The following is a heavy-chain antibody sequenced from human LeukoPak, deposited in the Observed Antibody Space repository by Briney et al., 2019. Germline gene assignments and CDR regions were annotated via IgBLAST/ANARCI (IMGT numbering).Heavy chain of an antibody. D-gene: IGHD4-23*01. CDR3: ARLLRWRFDP. V-gene: IGHV4-39*07. J-gene: IGHJ5*02. CDR1: GGSISSSSYY. Sequence: PSETLSLTCTVSGGSISSSSYYWGWIRQPPGKGLEWIGSIYYSGSTYYNPSLKSRVTISVDTSKNQFSLKLSSVTAADTAVYYCARLLRWRFDPWGQGTLVTVSS. CDR2: IYYSGST.